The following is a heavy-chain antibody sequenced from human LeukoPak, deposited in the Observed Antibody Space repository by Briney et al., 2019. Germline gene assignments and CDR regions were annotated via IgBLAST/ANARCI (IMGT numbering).Heavy chain of an antibody. J-gene: IGHJ6*03. CDR1: GFTFSNYG. CDR3: TKDDGGSYYIYYYYMDV. V-gene: IGHV3-23*01. D-gene: IGHD1-26*01. Sequence: GGSLRLSCAASGFTFSNYGMSWVRQAPGKGLEWVSAISGSGGRTYHADSVKGRFTISRDNSKNTLYLQMNSLRAEDTAVYYCTKDDGGSYYIYYYYMDVWGKGTTVTISS. CDR2: ISGSGGRT.